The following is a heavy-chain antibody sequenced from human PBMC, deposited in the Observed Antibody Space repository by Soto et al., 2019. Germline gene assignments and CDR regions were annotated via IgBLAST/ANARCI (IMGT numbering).Heavy chain of an antibody. CDR2: ISTYNGDT. CDR1: GYTFTTSG. Sequence: QVQLVQSGPEVRKPGASVKVSCEASGYTFTTSGISGVRQVPGKGLEWMGWISTYNGDTNSSQKFQGTVLLTSDTSTGTAYMELLSLKSDATAVYYCAGPGLWPYYYFGLDVWGQGTIVTVSS. V-gene: IGHV1-18*01. CDR3: AGPGLWPYYYFGLDV. J-gene: IGHJ6*02. D-gene: IGHD3-10*01.